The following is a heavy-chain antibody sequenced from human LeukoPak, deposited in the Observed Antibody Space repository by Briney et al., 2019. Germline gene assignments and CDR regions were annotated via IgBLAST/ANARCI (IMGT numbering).Heavy chain of an antibody. CDR1: GASISSFY. CDR3: AREADYYMDV. D-gene: IGHD6-25*01. Sequence: SETLSLTCTISGASISSFYWSWIRQPPGKGLEWIGYIYYSGSTNYNPSLKSRVTISVDTSKNQFSLKLSSVTAADTAVYYCAREADYYMDVWGKGSTVTVSS. CDR2: IYYSGST. V-gene: IGHV4-59*01. J-gene: IGHJ6*03.